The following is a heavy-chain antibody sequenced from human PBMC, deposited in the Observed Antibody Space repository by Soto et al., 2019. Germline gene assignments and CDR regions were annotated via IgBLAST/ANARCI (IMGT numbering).Heavy chain of an antibody. Sequence: SETLSLTCTVSGGSISSGGYYWSWIRQHPGKGLEWIGYIYYSGSTNYNPSLKSRVTISVDTSKNQFSLKLSSVTAADTAVYYCAREGKSRGYYYYYGMDVWGQGTTVTVSS. CDR1: GGSISSGGYY. CDR2: IYYSGST. CDR3: AREGKSRGYYYYYGMDV. D-gene: IGHD3-10*01. V-gene: IGHV4-61*08. J-gene: IGHJ6*02.